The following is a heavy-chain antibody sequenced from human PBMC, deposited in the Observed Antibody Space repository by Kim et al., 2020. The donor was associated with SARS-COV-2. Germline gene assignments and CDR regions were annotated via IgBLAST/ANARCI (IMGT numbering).Heavy chain of an antibody. V-gene: IGHV4-31*03. J-gene: IGHJ6*02. CDR1: GGSISSGGYY. CDR2: IYYSGST. D-gene: IGHD3-16*01. Sequence: SETLSLTCTVSGGSISSGGYYWSWIRQHPGKGLEWIGYIYYSGSTYYNPSLKSRVTISVDTSKNQFSLKLSSVTAADTAVYYCARDLGASYYYYYGMDVWGQGTTVTVSS. CDR3: ARDLGASYYYYYGMDV.